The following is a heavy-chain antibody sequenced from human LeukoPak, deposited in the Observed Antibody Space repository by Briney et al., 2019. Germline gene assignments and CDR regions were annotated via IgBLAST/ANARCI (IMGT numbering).Heavy chain of an antibody. CDR2: SFYSGTT. CDR1: GGSIISGDFF. Sequence: NPSETLSLTCTVSGGSIISGDFFWTWVRQPPGKGLEWIVHSFYSGTTSYNPSLKSRVTISVDTSKNQFSQKLNSVTAADTAVYYCAREGCSRASCYSWDYYYYYVDVWGKGTTVTVSS. J-gene: IGHJ6*03. D-gene: IGHD2-2*01. V-gene: IGHV4-30-4*08. CDR3: AREGCSRASCYSWDYYYYYVDV.